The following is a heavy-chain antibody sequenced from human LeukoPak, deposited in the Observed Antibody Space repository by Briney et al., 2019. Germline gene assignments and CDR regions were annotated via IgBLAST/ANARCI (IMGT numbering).Heavy chain of an antibody. CDR2: INPNSGGT. V-gene: IGHV1-2*02. Sequence: ASVKVSCKASGYTFTGYYMHWVRQAPGQGLEWMGWINPNSGGTNYAQKFQGRVTMTRDTSTSTAYMELRSLRSDDTAVYYCARESYDSSGIVGWGQGTLVTVSS. CDR1: GYTFTGYY. D-gene: IGHD3-22*01. CDR3: ARESYDSSGIVG. J-gene: IGHJ4*02.